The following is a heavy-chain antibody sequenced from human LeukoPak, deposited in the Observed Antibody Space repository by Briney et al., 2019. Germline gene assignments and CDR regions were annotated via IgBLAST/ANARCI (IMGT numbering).Heavy chain of an antibody. Sequence: TSETLSLTCTVSGGSISSYYWSWIRQPPGKGLEWIGYFYYSGSTNYSPSLKSRVTISVDTSKNQFSLKLTSVTAADTAVYYCAGSSNWYNWFDPWGQGTLVTVSS. CDR3: AGSSNWYNWFDP. V-gene: IGHV4-59*08. CDR1: GGSISSYY. CDR2: FYYSGST. D-gene: IGHD6-13*01. J-gene: IGHJ5*02.